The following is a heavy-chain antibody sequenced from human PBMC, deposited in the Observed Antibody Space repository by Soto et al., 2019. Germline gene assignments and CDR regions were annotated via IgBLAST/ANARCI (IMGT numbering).Heavy chain of an antibody. J-gene: IGHJ5*02. D-gene: IGHD5-12*01. CDR2: VYPGDSDT. Sequence: GESLKISCKASGYSFVDYRIAWVRQTPGKGLEWMGSVYPGDSDTRYSPSFQGHVTVSADKSINTAYLQWNSLKASDTAMYYCARQRGYAKNWFDPWGQGIPVTVSS. CDR3: ARQRGYAKNWFDP. CDR1: GYSFVDYR. V-gene: IGHV5-51*01.